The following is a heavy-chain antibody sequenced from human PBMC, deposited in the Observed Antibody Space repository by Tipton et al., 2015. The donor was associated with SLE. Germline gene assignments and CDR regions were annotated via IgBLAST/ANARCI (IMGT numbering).Heavy chain of an antibody. CDR2: ISGSGDRI. D-gene: IGHD3-10*01. V-gene: IGHV3-23*01. CDR1: GFTFKNYG. Sequence: SLRLSCAASGFTFKNYGMNWVRQAPGKGLEWVSGISGSGDRIFSADSVKGRFTISRDNSKNSLYLQMNSLRAEDTAVYYCARMFSGYFDYWGQGALVTVSS. CDR3: ARMFSGYFDY. J-gene: IGHJ4*02.